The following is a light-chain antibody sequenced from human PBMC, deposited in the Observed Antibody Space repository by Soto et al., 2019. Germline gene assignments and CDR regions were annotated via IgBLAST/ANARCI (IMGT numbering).Light chain of an antibody. V-gene: IGLV1-40*01. CDR1: TSNIGAGYD. J-gene: IGLJ3*02. CDR3: QSYDSSLSGSGV. CDR2: DNT. Sequence: QSVLTQPTSMAGALGQRVTISCTGSTSNIGAGYDVHWYQQLPGTAPKLLIYDNTNRPSGVPDRFSGSKSGTSASLDITGLQAEDEADYYCQSYDSSLSGSGVFGGGTKVTVL.